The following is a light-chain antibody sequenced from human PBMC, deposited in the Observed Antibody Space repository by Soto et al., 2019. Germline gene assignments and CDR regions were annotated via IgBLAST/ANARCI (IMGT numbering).Light chain of an antibody. CDR2: EVN. CDR1: SSDVGGYDY. CDR3: NSYSGSNNFVV. Sequence: QSVLTQPPSASGSPGQSVTIPCTGTSSDVGGYDYVSWYQQHPGKAPELIIYEVNKRPSGVPDRFSGSKSGNSASLTVSGLQAEDEADYYCNSYSGSNNFVVFGTGTKVTVL. J-gene: IGLJ1*01. V-gene: IGLV2-8*01.